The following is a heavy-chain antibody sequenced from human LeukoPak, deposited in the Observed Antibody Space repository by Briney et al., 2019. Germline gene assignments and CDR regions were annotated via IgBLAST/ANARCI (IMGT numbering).Heavy chain of an antibody. CDR1: GFTFSNAW. J-gene: IGHJ4*02. CDR3: AKDRSGYYNHDY. D-gene: IGHD3-22*01. Sequence: GGSLRLSCAVSGFTFSNAWMSWVRQAPGKGLEWVGRIKSKSDGESSEHAAPVKGRFTFSRDDSKNTLYLQMNSLKTEDTAVYYCAKDRSGYYNHDYWGQGTLVTVSS. V-gene: IGHV3-15*01. CDR2: IKSKSDGESS.